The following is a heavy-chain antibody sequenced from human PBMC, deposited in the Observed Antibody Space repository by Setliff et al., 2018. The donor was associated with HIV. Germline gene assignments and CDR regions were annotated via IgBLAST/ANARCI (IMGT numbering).Heavy chain of an antibody. CDR2: IYQSGST. CDR3: TRHLSVYSSSWYDYYMDV. Sequence: SETLSLTCDVSGGSISSSNWWSWVRQPPGKGLEWIGEIYQSGSTYYNPSLKSRVNISLDKSKNQFSLKLSSVTAADTAVYYCTRHLSVYSSSWYDYYMDVWGKGTTVTVSS. CDR1: GGSISSSNW. V-gene: IGHV4-4*02. J-gene: IGHJ6*03. D-gene: IGHD6-13*01.